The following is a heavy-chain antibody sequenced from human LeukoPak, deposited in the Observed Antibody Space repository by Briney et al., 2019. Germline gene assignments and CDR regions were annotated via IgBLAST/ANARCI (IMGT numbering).Heavy chain of an antibody. V-gene: IGHV4-38-2*02. D-gene: IGHD6-6*01. CDR3: ARDRGGGSSPIDN. Sequence: SETLSLTCAVSGYSISSDYYWGWIRQPPGRGLEWIASIYRSGRTYYNPSLKSRVTISLDTSKNQFSLKVNSVTAADTAVYFCARDRGGGSSPIDNWGQGTLVTVSS. CDR1: GYSISSDYY. J-gene: IGHJ4*02. CDR2: IYRSGRT.